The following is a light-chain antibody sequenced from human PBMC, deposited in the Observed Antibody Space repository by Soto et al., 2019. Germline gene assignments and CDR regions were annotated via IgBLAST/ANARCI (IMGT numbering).Light chain of an antibody. CDR3: QKYNNAPYT. CDR2: AAS. J-gene: IGKJ2*01. V-gene: IGKV1-27*01. Sequence: DIQMTQSPSSLSASIGHRVTISCRASQGISNYLAWYQQKPGKVPKLLISAASTLQSGVPSRFSGSGSGTDFTLTISSLQPEDVATYYCQKYNNAPYTFGQGTKLEI. CDR1: QGISNY.